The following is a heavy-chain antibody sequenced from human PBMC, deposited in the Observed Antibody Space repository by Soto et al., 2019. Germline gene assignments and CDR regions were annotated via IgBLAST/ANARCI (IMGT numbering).Heavy chain of an antibody. CDR1: GGTFSSYA. Sequence: ASVKVSCKASGGTFSSYATSWVRQAPGQGLEWMGGIIPIFGTANYAQKFQGRVTITADESTSTAYMELSSLRSEDTAVYYCARDRGGRITIFGVVTPLYGMDVWGQGTTVTVSS. CDR2: IIPIFGTA. CDR3: ARDRGGRITIFGVVTPLYGMDV. J-gene: IGHJ6*02. D-gene: IGHD3-3*01. V-gene: IGHV1-69*13.